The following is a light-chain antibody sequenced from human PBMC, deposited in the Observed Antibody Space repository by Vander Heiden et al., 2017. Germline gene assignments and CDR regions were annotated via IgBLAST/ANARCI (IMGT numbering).Light chain of an antibody. CDR2: AAS. CDR1: QGIASH. CDR3: QQSYSSPLT. J-gene: IGKJ4*01. V-gene: IGKV1-39*01. Sequence: DIQMTEAPSSLSASVGDGVTITCRASQGIASHLHWYQQRPGKAPKLLIYAASTLQTGVPSRFSGSGSGTDFTLSISALPPDDSATYYCQQSYSSPLTFGGGTKVEIK.